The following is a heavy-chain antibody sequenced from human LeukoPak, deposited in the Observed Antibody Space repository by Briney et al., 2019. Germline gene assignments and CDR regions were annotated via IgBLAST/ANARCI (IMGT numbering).Heavy chain of an antibody. J-gene: IGHJ4*02. D-gene: IGHD3-3*01. V-gene: IGHV3-11*04. CDR1: GFTFSDYY. CDR3: AKGWGIPVFGVVTN. CDR2: ISSSGSTI. Sequence: GGSLRLSCAASGFTFSDYYMSWIRQAPGKGLEWVSYISSSGSTIYYADSVKGRFTISRDNSKNTLYLQMNSLRPEDTALYYCAKGWGIPVFGVVTNWGQGTLVTVSS.